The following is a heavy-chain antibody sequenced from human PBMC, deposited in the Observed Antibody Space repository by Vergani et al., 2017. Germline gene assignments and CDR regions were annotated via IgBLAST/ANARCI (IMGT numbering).Heavy chain of an antibody. CDR1: GYTFTSYG. CDR3: AREGNYYDSTGFGPGGAFD. Sequence: QVQLVQSGAEVKKPGASVTVSCKVSGYTFTSYGISWARQAPGQGLEWVGRVIPRMGITPLAQHLQGRGIITADKSTDTAYMELSSLRPEDTAVYYCAREGNYYDSTGFGPGGAFDWGPGTLVTVSS. J-gene: IGHJ4*02. CDR2: VIPRMGIT. V-gene: IGHV1-18*04. D-gene: IGHD3-22*01.